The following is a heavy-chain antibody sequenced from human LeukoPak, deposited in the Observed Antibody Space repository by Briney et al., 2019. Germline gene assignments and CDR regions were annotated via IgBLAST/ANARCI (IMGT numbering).Heavy chain of an antibody. Sequence: KTSETLSLTCTVSGGSISSYYWSWIRQPPGKGLEWIGYIYYSGSTNYNPSLKSRVTISVDTSKNQFSLKLSSVTAADTAVYYCARDLGYSYGWSWGGTYYYGMDVWGQGTTVTVSS. D-gene: IGHD5-18*01. V-gene: IGHV4-59*01. CDR2: IYYSGST. CDR1: GGSISSYY. J-gene: IGHJ6*02. CDR3: ARDLGYSYGWSWGGTYYYGMDV.